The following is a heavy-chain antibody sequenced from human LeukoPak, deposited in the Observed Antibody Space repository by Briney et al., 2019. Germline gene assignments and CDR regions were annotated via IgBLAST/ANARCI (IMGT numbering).Heavy chain of an antibody. CDR2: IRWNSGSM. J-gene: IGHJ4*02. V-gene: IGHV3-9*01. D-gene: IGHD5-18*01. Sequence: QPGWSLRLSCAASGFTFGDYAMHWVRQALGKGLEWVSGIRWNSGSMDYGDSVKGRFSISRDNARNILYLQMNSLRPEDTALYYCAKDIFSPDLAHSYGYDWGQGTLVTVSS. CDR1: GFTFGDYA. CDR3: AKDIFSPDLAHSYGYD.